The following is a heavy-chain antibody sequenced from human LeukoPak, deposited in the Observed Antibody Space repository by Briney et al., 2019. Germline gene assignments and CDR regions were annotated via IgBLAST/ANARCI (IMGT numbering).Heavy chain of an antibody. CDR3: ARQTPEILRYFDWLLSPSWFDP. Sequence: SETLSLTCTVSGGSISSSSYYWGWIRQPPGKGLEWIGSIYYSGSTYYNPSLKSRVTISVDTSKNQFSLKLSCVTAADTAVYYCARQTPEILRYFDWLLSPSWFDPWGQGTLVTVSS. J-gene: IGHJ5*02. V-gene: IGHV4-39*01. CDR2: IYYSGST. CDR1: GGSISSSSYY. D-gene: IGHD3-9*01.